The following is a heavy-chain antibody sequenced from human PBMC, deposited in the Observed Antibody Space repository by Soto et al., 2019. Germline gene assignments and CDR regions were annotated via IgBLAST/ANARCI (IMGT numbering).Heavy chain of an antibody. Sequence: EVQLVESGGGLVKPGGSLRLSCAASGFTFSTYSMNWVRQAPGKGLEWVSSISSSHSYISYADSLKGRFTISRDNAENSLYLHMNSLRAEDTAVYYCARRRGPERDCSVGCCYSRRDAFDIWGQGTMVTVSS. CDR2: ISSSHSYI. V-gene: IGHV3-21*02. CDR1: GFTFSTYS. CDR3: ARRRGPERDCSVGCCYSRRDAFDI. D-gene: IGHD2-15*01. J-gene: IGHJ3*02.